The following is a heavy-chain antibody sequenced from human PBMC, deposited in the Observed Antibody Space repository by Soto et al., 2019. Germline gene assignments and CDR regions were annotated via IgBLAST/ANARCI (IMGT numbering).Heavy chain of an antibody. CDR1: GGTFSSYA. CDR2: IIPIFGTA. CDR3: ARSIVVVPAAMRGGYYYGMDV. D-gene: IGHD2-2*01. Sequence: QVQLVQSGAEVKKPGSSVKVSCKASGGTFSSYAISWVRQAPGQGLEWMGGIIPIFGTANYAQKFQGRVTITADESTSAAYMELSSLRSEDTAVYYCARSIVVVPAAMRGGYYYGMDVWGQGTTVTVSS. J-gene: IGHJ6*02. V-gene: IGHV1-69*01.